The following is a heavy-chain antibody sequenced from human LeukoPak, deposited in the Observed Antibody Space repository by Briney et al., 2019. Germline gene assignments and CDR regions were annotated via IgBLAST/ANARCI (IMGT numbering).Heavy chain of an antibody. CDR3: ARHILQLVRGNWFDP. CDR2: IYTSGST. Sequence: SETLSLTCTVSGGSISSYYWSWIRQPPGKGLEWIGYIYTSGSTNYNPSLKSRVTISVDTSKNQSSLKLSSVTAADTAVYYCARHILQLVRGNWFDPWGQGTLVTVSS. CDR1: GGSISSYY. J-gene: IGHJ5*02. D-gene: IGHD6-13*01. V-gene: IGHV4-4*09.